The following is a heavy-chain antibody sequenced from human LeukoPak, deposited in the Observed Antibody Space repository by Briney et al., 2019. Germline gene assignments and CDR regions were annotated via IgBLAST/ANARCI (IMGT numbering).Heavy chain of an antibody. Sequence: SETLSLTCTVSGGSINSPNSYWGWIRQPPGKGLEWIGSIFHDGTTYYSPSLKSRVTVSVDTSLNQFSLNLMTMTAADTAVYYCASRVVAGTTVDFWGQGKLVTVSS. CDR2: IFHDGTT. V-gene: IGHV4-39*01. CDR3: ASRVVAGTTVDF. D-gene: IGHD1-1*01. CDR1: GGSINSPNSY. J-gene: IGHJ4*02.